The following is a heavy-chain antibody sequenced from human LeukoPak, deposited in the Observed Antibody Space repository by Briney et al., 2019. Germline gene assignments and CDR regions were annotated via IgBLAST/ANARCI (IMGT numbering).Heavy chain of an antibody. CDR1: GGSISSYY. D-gene: IGHD6-13*01. V-gene: IGHV4-59*01. CDR2: IYYSGST. J-gene: IGHJ4*02. CDR3: ARSGGYSSSWSL. Sequence: SESLSLTCTVSGGSISSYYWSWIRQPPGKGLEWIGYIYYSGSTNYNPSLKSRVTISVDTSKNQFSLKLNSVTAADTAVYYCARSGGYSSSWSLWGQGTLVTVSS.